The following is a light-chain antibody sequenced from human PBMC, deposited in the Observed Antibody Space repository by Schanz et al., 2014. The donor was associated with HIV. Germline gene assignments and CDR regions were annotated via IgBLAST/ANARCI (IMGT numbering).Light chain of an antibody. CDR1: SSDVGDYNY. CDR3: QTYDSSLSGSV. V-gene: IGLV2-8*01. CDR2: EVS. Sequence: QSALTQPPSASGSPGQSVTLSCTGTSSDVGDYNYVSWYQQHPGKAPKIMIYEVSKRPSGVPDRFSGSKSGNTASLTVSGLQAEDEADYYCQTYDSSLSGSVFGGGTKLTVL. J-gene: IGLJ3*02.